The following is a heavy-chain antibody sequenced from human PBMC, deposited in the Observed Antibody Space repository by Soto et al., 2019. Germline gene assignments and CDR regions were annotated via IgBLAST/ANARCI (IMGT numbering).Heavy chain of an antibody. D-gene: IGHD3-10*01. J-gene: IGHJ4*02. Sequence: QVQLVQSGAEVKKPGASVKVSCKASGYTFTSYAMHWVRQAPGQRLEWMGWINAGNGNTKYSQKFQGRVTITRDTSANTAYMELSSVRSEDTAVYYWARDIWVGEPPGGAGMHWGQGALVTVSS. CDR1: GYTFTSYA. CDR2: INAGNGNT. CDR3: ARDIWVGEPPGGAGMH. V-gene: IGHV1-3*01.